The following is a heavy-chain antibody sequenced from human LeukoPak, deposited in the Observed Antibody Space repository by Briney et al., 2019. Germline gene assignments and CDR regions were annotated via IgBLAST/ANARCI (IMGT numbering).Heavy chain of an antibody. Sequence: PGGSLRLSSAASGFTFSSYGMSWVRQAPGKGLEWVSAISGSGGSTYYADSVKGRFTISRDNSKNTLYLQMNSLRAEDTAVYYCASYQVGWLPYYFDYWGQGTLVTVSS. CDR1: GFTFSSYG. D-gene: IGHD3-9*01. CDR3: ASYQVGWLPYYFDY. J-gene: IGHJ4*02. CDR2: ISGSGGST. V-gene: IGHV3-23*01.